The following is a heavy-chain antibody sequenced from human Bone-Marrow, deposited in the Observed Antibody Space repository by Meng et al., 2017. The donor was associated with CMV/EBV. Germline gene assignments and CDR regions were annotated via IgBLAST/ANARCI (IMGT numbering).Heavy chain of an antibody. Sequence: GFYWSWIRQHPGKGLEWIGYIYDSGSTYYSPSLESRITISLDTSKDQFSLKLTSVTAADTVVYYCARGGGAFFDYVSGTYRATHFDFWGPGTLVTVSS. CDR2: IYDSGST. D-gene: IGHD3-16*02. J-gene: IGHJ4*02. CDR1: GFY. CDR3: ARGGGAFFDYVSGTYRATHFDF. V-gene: IGHV4-31*02.